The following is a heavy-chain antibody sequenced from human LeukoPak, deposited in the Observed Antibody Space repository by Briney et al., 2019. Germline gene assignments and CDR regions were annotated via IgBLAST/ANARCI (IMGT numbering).Heavy chain of an antibody. CDR1: GFTFSSNA. V-gene: IGHV3-23*01. Sequence: QTGGSLRLSCAASGFTFSSNAMSWVRQAPGKGLEWVSAISGSGGSTYYTDSVKGRFTISRDNSKNTLYLQMNSLRAEDTAVYYCAKRVATIPRYDYWGQGTLVTVSS. CDR3: AKRVATIPRYDY. CDR2: ISGSGGST. J-gene: IGHJ4*02. D-gene: IGHD5-12*01.